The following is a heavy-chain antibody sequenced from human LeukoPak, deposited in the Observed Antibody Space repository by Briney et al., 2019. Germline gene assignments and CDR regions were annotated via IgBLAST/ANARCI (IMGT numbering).Heavy chain of an antibody. Sequence: PGGSLRLSCAASGFNFNTYWMGWVRQAPGKGLEWVANIKQDGSDKFYADSVRGRFAISRDNANNLLYLEMNSLRADDTAVYFCARSQLLPYDAFDVWGQGTTVTVSS. CDR3: ARSQLLPYDAFDV. CDR1: GFNFNTYW. CDR2: IKQDGSDK. D-gene: IGHD4-11*01. J-gene: IGHJ3*01. V-gene: IGHV3-7*02.